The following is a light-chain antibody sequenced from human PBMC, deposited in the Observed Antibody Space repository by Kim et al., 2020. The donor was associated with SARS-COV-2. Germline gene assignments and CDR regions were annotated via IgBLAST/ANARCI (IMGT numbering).Light chain of an antibody. CDR3: QAWDSSTVV. CDR1: RLGDKY. Sequence: VSPGQTASITCSGDRLGDKYACWYQQKPGQSPVLVIYQDSKRPSGIPERFSGSNSGNTATLTISGTQAMDEADYYCQAWDSSTVVFGGGTQLTVL. J-gene: IGLJ2*01. CDR2: QDS. V-gene: IGLV3-1*01.